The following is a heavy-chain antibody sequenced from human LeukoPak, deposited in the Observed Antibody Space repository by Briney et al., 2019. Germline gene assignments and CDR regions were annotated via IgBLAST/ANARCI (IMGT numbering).Heavy chain of an antibody. D-gene: IGHD6-13*01. J-gene: IGHJ4*02. CDR2: TYYRSKWYS. CDR1: GDSVSSNSVA. CDR3: GRDGAAAGTEIDF. V-gene: IGHV6-1*01. Sequence: SQTLSLTCAISGDSVSSNSVAWNWIRQSPSRGLEWLGRTYYRSKWYSDYAASVKSRITFNSDTSKNQFSLQLNSVTPEDTAVYYCGRDGAAAGTEIDFWGQGTLVIVSS.